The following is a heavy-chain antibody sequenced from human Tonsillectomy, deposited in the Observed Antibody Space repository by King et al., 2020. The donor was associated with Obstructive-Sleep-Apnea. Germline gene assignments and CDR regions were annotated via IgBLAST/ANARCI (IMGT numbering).Heavy chain of an antibody. J-gene: IGHJ6*02. D-gene: IGHD3-10*01. V-gene: IGHV4-31*03. CDR3: ARDRAYGSEKIIYYYYGMDV. CDR1: GGSISSGGYY. Sequence: MQLQESGPGLVKPSQTLSLTCTVSGGSISSGGYYWRWIRQHPGKGLEWIGYIYYSGSTYYNPSLKSRVTISVDTSKNQFSLKLSSVTAADTAVYYCARDRAYGSEKIIYYYYGMDVWGQGTTVTVSS. CDR2: IYYSGST.